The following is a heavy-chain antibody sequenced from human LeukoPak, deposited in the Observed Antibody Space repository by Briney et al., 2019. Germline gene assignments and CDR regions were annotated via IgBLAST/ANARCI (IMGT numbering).Heavy chain of an antibody. Sequence: GGSLRVSCAASGFTFSAYWMHRVRQVPGKGLLWVSRINGDGSTTNYAESVKGRFVISRDNAKNTVYLQMNSLRAEDTAVYYCARDLELTYYDSSGHDYWGQGTLVTVSS. V-gene: IGHV3-74*01. D-gene: IGHD3-22*01. CDR1: GFTFSAYW. CDR3: ARDLELTYYDSSGHDY. CDR2: INGDGSTT. J-gene: IGHJ4*02.